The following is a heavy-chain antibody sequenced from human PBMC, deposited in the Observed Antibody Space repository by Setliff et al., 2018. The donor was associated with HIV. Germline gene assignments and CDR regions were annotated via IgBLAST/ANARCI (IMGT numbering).Heavy chain of an antibody. CDR1: RDSINGHW. D-gene: IGHD3-9*01. Sequence: PSETLSLACTVSRDSINGHWWSWIRQPPGKGLEWTGSIHYSGITHYNPSLKSRLIMSVDTSKNQVSLKLTSVTAADTAVYYCARYKCINFACVGFDIWGQGTVVTVSS. CDR2: IHYSGIT. CDR3: ARYKCINFACVGFDI. J-gene: IGHJ3*02. V-gene: IGHV4-59*11.